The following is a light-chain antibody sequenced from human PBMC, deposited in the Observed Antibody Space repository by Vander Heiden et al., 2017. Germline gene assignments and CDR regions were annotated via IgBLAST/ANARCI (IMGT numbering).Light chain of an antibody. CDR2: EGS. V-gene: IGLV2-23*01. J-gene: IGLJ2*01. CDR3: CSYAGSSTLWV. Sequence: QSALTQPASVSGSPGQSDTISCTGTSSDVGSYNRGCWYQQHTGKAPRLMIYEGSKRHSGCSNSVSGAKSGNTASRTIAGRQAEDEADYYCCSYAGSSTLWVFGGGTKLTVL. CDR1: SSDVGSYNR.